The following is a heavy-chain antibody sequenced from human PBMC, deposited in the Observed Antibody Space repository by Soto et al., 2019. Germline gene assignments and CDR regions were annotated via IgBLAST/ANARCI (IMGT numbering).Heavy chain of an antibody. CDR3: AHLTTGGFYFDY. V-gene: IGHV2-5*02. CDR2: IYWDEDK. CDR1: GFSLRNSGVG. D-gene: IGHD4-17*01. J-gene: IGHJ4*02. Sequence: QITLKESGPTLVKPTQTLTLTCTFSGFSLRNSGVGVGWIRQPPGKALEWLALIYWDEDKRYSPSLKSRLTITKDPSKNQVVLTMTNMDPVDTATYYCAHLTTGGFYFDYWGQGTLVTVSS.